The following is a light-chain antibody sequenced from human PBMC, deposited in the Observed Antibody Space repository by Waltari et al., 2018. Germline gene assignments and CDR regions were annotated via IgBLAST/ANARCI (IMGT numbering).Light chain of an antibody. CDR1: SGHSNYA. J-gene: IGLJ1*01. Sequence: QLVLTQSPSASASLGASVKLTCTLSSGHSNYAIAWHQQQAEKGPRYLMRINRDGSHNKWDGIPDRFSGSTSGAERYLTISSLQSEDEADYYCQTWGAGIRVFGTGTKVTVL. CDR2: INRDGSH. V-gene: IGLV4-69*01. CDR3: QTWGAGIRV.